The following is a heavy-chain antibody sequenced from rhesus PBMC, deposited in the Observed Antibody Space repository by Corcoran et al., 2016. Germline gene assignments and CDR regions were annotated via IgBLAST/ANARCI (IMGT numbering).Heavy chain of an antibody. D-gene: IGHD4-29*01. CDR3: ARDRFYGSSYVAYFDY. J-gene: IGHJ4*01. V-gene: IGHV4-169*02. Sequence: QLQLAESGPGLVKPSETLSVTCAVSGGSIRRSYWSWIRQAPGKGPEGIGDIYGSVRSTNYNPPRKSRVTLDGDTAKNQLCLKLRSVTTADTAVYYCARDRFYGSSYVAYFDYWGQGVLVTVSS. CDR1: GGSIRRSY. CDR2: IYGSVRST.